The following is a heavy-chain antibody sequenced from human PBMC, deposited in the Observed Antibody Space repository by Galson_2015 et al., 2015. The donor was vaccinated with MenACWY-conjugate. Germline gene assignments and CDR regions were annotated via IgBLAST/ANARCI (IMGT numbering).Heavy chain of an antibody. Sequence: VTLSLPCSVSGGSISSLYWRWLRQAPGWGLEGSAYIRATGSLKDNPSLKTRVTMSADNSNNQFSLRLITATAADTAVYYCARIPTWGSSFGSFDYWGQGTLVAVSS. CDR2: IRATGSL. CDR1: GGSISSLY. V-gene: IGHV4-4*08. CDR3: ARIPTWGSSFGSFDY. J-gene: IGHJ4*02. D-gene: IGHD5-18*01.